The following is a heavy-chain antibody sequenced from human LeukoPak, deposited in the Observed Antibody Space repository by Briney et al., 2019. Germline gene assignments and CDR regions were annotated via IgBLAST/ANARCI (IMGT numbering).Heavy chain of an antibody. CDR1: GGSVSSGSYY. CDR3: ARAEYYYGSGSRLDY. CDR2: IYYSGST. J-gene: IGHJ4*02. V-gene: IGHV4-61*01. Sequence: SETLSLTCTVSGGSVSSGSYYWSWIRQPPGKGLEWIGYIYYSGSTNYNPSLKSRVTMSVDTSKNQFSLKLSSVTAADTAVYYCARAEYYYGSGSRLDYWGQGTLVTVSS. D-gene: IGHD3-10*01.